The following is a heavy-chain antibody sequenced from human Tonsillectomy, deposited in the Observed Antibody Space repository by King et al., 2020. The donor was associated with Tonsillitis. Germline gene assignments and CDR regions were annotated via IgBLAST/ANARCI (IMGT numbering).Heavy chain of an antibody. Sequence: QLVQSGPEVKKPGSSVKVSCKASGGTFSSSAASWVRQAPGQGLEWMGGIIPIFGTVNYPQKFQGRVTITADESTNTVYMELSSLRFEDTALYYCARHTSGWYYFEYWGQGTLVTVSS. CDR1: GGTFSSSA. D-gene: IGHD6-19*01. CDR3: ARHTSGWYYFEY. J-gene: IGHJ4*02. V-gene: IGHV1-69*12. CDR2: IIPIFGTV.